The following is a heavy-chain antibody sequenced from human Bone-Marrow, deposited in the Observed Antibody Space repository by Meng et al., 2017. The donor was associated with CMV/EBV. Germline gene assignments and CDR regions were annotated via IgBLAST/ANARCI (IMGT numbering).Heavy chain of an antibody. D-gene: IGHD5-12*01. CDR2: IYSGGST. Sequence: GGSLRLSCAASGFTVSSNYMSWVRQAPGKGLEWVSVIYSGGSTYYADSVKGRFTISRDNSKNTLYLQMNSLRAEDTAVYYCARVSRSGYDGMVDYWGQGTLVTVYS. J-gene: IGHJ4*02. CDR1: GFTVSSNY. CDR3: ARVSRSGYDGMVDY. V-gene: IGHV3-53*01.